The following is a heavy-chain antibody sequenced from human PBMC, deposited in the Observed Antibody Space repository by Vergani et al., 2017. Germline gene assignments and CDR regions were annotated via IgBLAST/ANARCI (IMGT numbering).Heavy chain of an antibody. Sequence: QVQLVESGVGVVQPGRSLRLSCAASGFTFSSYGMHWVRQAPGKGLEWVAVISYDGSNKYYADSVKGRFTISRDNSKNTLYLQMNSLRAEDTAVYYCAKDGHLSDVGAYYYGMDVWGLGTTVTVSS. CDR3: AKDGHLSDVGAYYYGMDV. CDR1: GFTFSSYG. J-gene: IGHJ6*02. D-gene: IGHD1-26*01. CDR2: ISYDGSNK. V-gene: IGHV3-30*18.